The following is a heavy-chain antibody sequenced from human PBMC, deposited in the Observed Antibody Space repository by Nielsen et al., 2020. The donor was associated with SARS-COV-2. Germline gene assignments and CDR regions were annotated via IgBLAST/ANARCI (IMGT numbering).Heavy chain of an antibody. D-gene: IGHD3-22*01. CDR3: ARETKGYYDSSGLSS. J-gene: IGHJ4*02. CDR2: IYSVGRT. CDR1: GSTFITNY. Sequence: GGSLRPSCAPLGSTFITNYMSWARQAPGKGLEWVSVIYSVGRTYYENSVKGRFTISRDNSKNTLYLQMNSLRAENTAVYYCARETKGYYDSSGLSSWGQGTLVTVSS. V-gene: IGHV3-53*01.